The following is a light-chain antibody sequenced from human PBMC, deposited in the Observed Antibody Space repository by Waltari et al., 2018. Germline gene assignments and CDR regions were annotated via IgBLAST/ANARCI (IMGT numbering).Light chain of an antibody. J-gene: IGKJ1*01. Sequence: DIQMNQSPSSLSGSGGDRVTITCRAGQSISTHLNWYPQKSGTAPKLLIYAASNLQRGVPSRFSGSGSGTDFTLTISSLQPEDFATYYCQQTYSYPWTFGQGTKVEIQ. CDR3: QQTYSYPWT. CDR2: AAS. V-gene: IGKV1-39*01. CDR1: QSISTH.